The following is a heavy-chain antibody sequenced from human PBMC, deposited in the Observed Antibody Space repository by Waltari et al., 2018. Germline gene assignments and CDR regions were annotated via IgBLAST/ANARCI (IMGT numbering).Heavy chain of an antibody. J-gene: IGHJ4*02. V-gene: IGHV4-4*02. CDR1: GDPVSHHYW. CDR3: ARDRGRGLYLDS. Sequence: QLQLQQSGPGLVKPSESLSLTCAVPGDPVSHHYWWRWVRQSPGKGLEWIGQIHGSGKTNYNPSLESRVTVSMDTSNNQFSLKLTSPTAADTAVYYCARDRGRGLYLDSWGQGTLVTVSP. CDR2: IHGSGKT. D-gene: IGHD1-26*01.